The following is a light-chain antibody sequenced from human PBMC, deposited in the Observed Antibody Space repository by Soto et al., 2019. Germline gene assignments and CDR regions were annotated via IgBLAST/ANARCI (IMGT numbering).Light chain of an antibody. CDR3: QHRMNWPLT. CDR1: QSVSSY. Sequence: EIGLTQSPATLSWSPGERATLSWRASQSVSSYLLWYQQKPGQTPRLLIYDASDRATGIPARFSGSGSETDFNLTISSLEPEDFAVYYCQHRMNWPLTFGQGTRLEIK. J-gene: IGKJ5*01. V-gene: IGKV3-11*01. CDR2: DAS.